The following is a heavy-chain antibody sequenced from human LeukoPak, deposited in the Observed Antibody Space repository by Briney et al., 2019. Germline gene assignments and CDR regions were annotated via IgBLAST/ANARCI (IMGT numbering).Heavy chain of an antibody. CDR3: ARHDYDISFDY. J-gene: IGHJ4*02. CDR1: GGSISSSSYS. D-gene: IGHD3-9*01. V-gene: IGHV4-39*01. Sequence: PSETLSLTCTVSGGSISSSSYSWGWIRQPPGKGLEWIGSIYYSGSTYYNPSLKSRVTISVDTSKNQFSLKLSSVTAADTAVYYCARHDYDISFDYWGQGTLVTVSS. CDR2: IYYSGST.